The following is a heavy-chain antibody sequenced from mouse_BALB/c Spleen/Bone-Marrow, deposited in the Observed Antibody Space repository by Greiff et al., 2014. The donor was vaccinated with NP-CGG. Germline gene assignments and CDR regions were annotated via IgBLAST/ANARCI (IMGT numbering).Heavy chain of an antibody. CDR1: GYTFTSYW. J-gene: IGHJ3*01. Sequence: VQLQQSGAELVRPGASVKLSCKASGYTFTSYWINWVKQRPGQGLEWIGNIYPSDSYTNYNQKFKDKATLTVDKSSGTAYMQLSSPTSEDSAVYYCTRDGSPFAYWGQGTLVTVSA. D-gene: IGHD2-3*01. CDR3: TRDGSPFAY. V-gene: IGHV1-69*02. CDR2: IYPSDSYT.